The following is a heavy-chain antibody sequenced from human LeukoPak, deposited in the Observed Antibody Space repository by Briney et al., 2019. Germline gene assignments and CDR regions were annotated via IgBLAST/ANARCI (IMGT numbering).Heavy chain of an antibody. CDR1: GGSISSYY. D-gene: IGHD5-24*01. J-gene: IGHJ4*02. V-gene: IGHV4-59*01. CDR3: ARVFGFGGYNALDY. Sequence: SETLSLTCTVSGGSISSYYWSWIRQPPGKGLEWIGYIYYSGSTNYNPSLKSRVTISVDTSKNQFSLKLSSVTAADTAVYYCARVFGFGGYNALDYWGQGTLVTVSS. CDR2: IYYSGST.